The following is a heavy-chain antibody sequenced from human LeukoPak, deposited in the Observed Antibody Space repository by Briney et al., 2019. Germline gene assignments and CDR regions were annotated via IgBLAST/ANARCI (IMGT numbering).Heavy chain of an antibody. CDR3: ARGRGSSWYYFDY. CDR1: GGSISSSSYY. J-gene: IGHJ4*02. CDR2: IYYSGST. V-gene: IGHV4-39*07. Sequence: EPSETLSLTGTGSGGSISSSSYYWGWIRQPPGKGLEWIGSIYYSGSTYYNPSLKSRVTISVDTSKNPFSLKLSSVTAADTAVYYCARGRGSSWYYFDYRGQGTLVTVSS. D-gene: IGHD6-13*01.